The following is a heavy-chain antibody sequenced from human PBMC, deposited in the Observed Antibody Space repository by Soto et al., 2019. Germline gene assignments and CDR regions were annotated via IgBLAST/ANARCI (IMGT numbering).Heavy chain of an antibody. CDR2: IIPIFGTA. J-gene: IGHJ2*01. CDR3: ARDSDYGGNTDWYFDL. V-gene: IGHV1-69*01. D-gene: IGHD4-17*01. CDR1: GGTFSSYA. Sequence: QVQLVQSGAEVKKPGSSVKVSCKASGGTFSSYAISWVRQAPGQGLAWMGGIIPIFGTANYAQKFQGRVTITADEYTSTAYMELSSLRSEDTAVYYCARDSDYGGNTDWYFDLWGRGTLVTVSS.